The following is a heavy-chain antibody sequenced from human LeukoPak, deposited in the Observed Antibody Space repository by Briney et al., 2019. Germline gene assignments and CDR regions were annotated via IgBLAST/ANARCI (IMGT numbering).Heavy chain of an antibody. CDR1: GFTFSSYS. J-gene: IGHJ4*02. D-gene: IGHD3-3*01. CDR2: ISRRSSSI. V-gene: IGHV3-48*02. Sequence: GGSLRLSCAASGFTFSSYSMNWVRQAPGKGLEWISYISRRSSSIYYADSVKGRFTVSRDNAKNPLYLQMNSLRDDDTAVYYCARDSLDFWSGLGAFDYWGQGTLVTVSS. CDR3: ARDSLDFWSGLGAFDY.